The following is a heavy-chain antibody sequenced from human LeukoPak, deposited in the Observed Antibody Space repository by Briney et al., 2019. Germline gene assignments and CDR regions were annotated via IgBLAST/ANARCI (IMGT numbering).Heavy chain of an antibody. CDR1: GVSFTSYN. V-gene: IGHV3-48*02. Sequence: GGSLRLSCAASGVSFTSYNMNWVRQAPGKGLEWVSYISSAGSTKYYADSVKGRFTISRDNAKNSLYLEMNSLRDEDTAVYYCASADCSSTSCPNDYWGQGTLVTVSS. CDR3: ASADCSSTSCPNDY. D-gene: IGHD2-2*01. CDR2: ISSAGSTK. J-gene: IGHJ4*02.